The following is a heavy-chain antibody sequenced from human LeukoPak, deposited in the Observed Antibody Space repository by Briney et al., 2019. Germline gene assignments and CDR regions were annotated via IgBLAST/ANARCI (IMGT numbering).Heavy chain of an antibody. Sequence: ASVKVSCKASGYTFTGYYMHWVRQAPGQGLEWMGWINPNSGGTNYAQKFQGRVTMTRDTSTSTVYMELSSLRSEDTAVYYCARGVTMIVDPFGAFDIWGQGTMVTVSS. CDR3: ARGVTMIVDPFGAFDI. V-gene: IGHV1-2*02. D-gene: IGHD3-22*01. CDR1: GYTFTGYY. J-gene: IGHJ3*02. CDR2: INPNSGGT.